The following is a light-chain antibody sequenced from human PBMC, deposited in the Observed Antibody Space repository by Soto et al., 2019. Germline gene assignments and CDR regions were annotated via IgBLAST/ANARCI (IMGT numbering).Light chain of an antibody. CDR2: DDR. J-gene: IGLJ2*01. CDR1: NIGSKT. CDR3: QVWDSSSDHVE. Sequence: SYERTQPPSVSVAPGQTAMMTCGGNNIGSKTVHWYQQKPGQAPVLVVYDDRARPSGIPERFSGSNSGNTATLTISTVAVGDEADYYCQVWDSSSDHVEFGGGNKLTVL. V-gene: IGLV3-21*02.